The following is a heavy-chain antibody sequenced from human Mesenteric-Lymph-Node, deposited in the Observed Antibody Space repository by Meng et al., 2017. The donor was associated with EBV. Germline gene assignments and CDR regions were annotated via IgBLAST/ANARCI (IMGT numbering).Heavy chain of an antibody. CDR2: IYYRWST. Sequence: QVEGPAAAETTGTCSLTCTVPVASISGGSYYWGWIRQPPGKGLEWIGSIYYRWSTYYNPSLRSRVTISVDTSKNHFSLKLSSVTAADTAMYYCVSYDYGNYVSFNSWGQGILVTVSS. D-gene: IGHD4-11*01. J-gene: IGHJ4*02. CDR3: VSYDYGNYVSFNS. V-gene: IGHV4-39*01. CDR1: VASISGGSYY.